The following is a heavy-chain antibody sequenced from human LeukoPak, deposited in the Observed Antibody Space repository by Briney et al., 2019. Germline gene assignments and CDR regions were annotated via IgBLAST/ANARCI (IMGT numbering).Heavy chain of an antibody. V-gene: IGHV1-2*02. Sequence: ASVNVSCKPSAHTFTGYYMHWVRQAPGQGLEWMGWIYLNSGGTNYQGRVTMTRDTSISTAYMELSRLRSDDTAVYYCARSEQFPYYMDVWGKGTTVTVSS. CDR3: ARSEQFPYYMDV. D-gene: IGHD6-19*01. CDR1: AHTFTGYY. J-gene: IGHJ6*03. CDR2: IYLNSGGT.